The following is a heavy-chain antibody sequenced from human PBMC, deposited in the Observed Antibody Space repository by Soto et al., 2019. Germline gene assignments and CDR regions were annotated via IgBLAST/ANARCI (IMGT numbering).Heavy chain of an antibody. CDR3: ARPFDTSGWYDH. D-gene: IGHD6-19*01. CDR2: IYPGDSDT. J-gene: IGHJ5*02. CDR1: GYSFTTYW. Sequence: PGESLKISWKGSGYSFTTYWIAWVRQMPGKGLECMGIIYPGDSDTRYSPSFQGQVTISADKSINTAYLQWSSLKASDSAIYYCARPFDTSGWYDHWGQGTLVTVSS. V-gene: IGHV5-51*01.